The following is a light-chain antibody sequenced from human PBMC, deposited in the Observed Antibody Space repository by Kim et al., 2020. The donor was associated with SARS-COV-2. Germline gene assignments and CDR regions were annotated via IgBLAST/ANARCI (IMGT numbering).Light chain of an antibody. CDR3: QQYNNWPNT. Sequence: EIVMTQSPATLSVSPGERATLSCRASQSVSNNLAWYQQKPGQAPRLLIFEASTRATGIPARFSGSGSGTEFTLTISSLQSEDFAVYYCQQYNNWPNTFGQGTKLEI. J-gene: IGKJ2*01. CDR2: EAS. V-gene: IGKV3D-15*01. CDR1: QSVSNN.